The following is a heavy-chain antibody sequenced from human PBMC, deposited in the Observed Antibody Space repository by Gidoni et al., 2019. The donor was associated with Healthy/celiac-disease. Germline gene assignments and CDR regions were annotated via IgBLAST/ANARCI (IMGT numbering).Heavy chain of an antibody. V-gene: IGHV3-23*01. J-gene: IGHJ4*02. CDR2: ISGSGGST. D-gene: IGHD4-4*01. CDR1: GFTFSSQS. Sequence: EVQLLVAGGGFVQPGGTVRLPCAASGFTFSSQSMSWVRQAPGKGLEWVSAISGSGGSTYYADSVKGRFTISRDNSKNTLYLQMNSLRAEDTAVYYCAKDPLSGTTVTTGDYFDYWGQGTLVTVSS. CDR3: AKDPLSGTTVTTGDYFDY.